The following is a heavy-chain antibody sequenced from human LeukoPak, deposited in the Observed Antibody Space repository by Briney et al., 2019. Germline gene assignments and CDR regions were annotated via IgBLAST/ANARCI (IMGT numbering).Heavy chain of an antibody. V-gene: IGHV4-34*01. J-gene: IGHJ3*02. CDR3: ARHGVSEAAAGTDPYDAFDI. CDR2: INHSGST. Sequence: SETLSLTCAVYGGSFSGYYWSWIRQPPGKGLEWIGEINHSGSTSYNPSLKSRVTISVDTSKNQFSLKLSSVTAADTAVYYCARHGVSEAAAGTDPYDAFDIWGQGTMVTVSS. CDR1: GGSFSGYY. D-gene: IGHD6-13*01.